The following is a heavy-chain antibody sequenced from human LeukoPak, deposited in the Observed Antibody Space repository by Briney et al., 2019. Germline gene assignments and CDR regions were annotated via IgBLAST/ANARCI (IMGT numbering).Heavy chain of an antibody. CDR2: INHSGST. CDR3: ARMGVATTHYYYYYMDV. V-gene: IGHV4-34*01. CDR1: GGSFSGFY. J-gene: IGHJ6*03. D-gene: IGHD5-12*01. Sequence: PSETLSLTCAVYGGSFSGFYWSWIRPPPGKGREWIGEINHSGSTNYNPSLKSRVTISVDTSKNQFSLKLSSVTAADTAVYYCARMGVATTHYYYYYMDVWGKGTTVTISS.